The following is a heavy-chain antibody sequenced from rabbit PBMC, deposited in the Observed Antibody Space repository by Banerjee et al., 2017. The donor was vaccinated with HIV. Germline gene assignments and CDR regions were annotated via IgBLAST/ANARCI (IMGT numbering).Heavy chain of an antibody. Sequence: QEQLEESGGDLVKPEGSLTLTCTASGFSFSSNYYMCWVRQAPGKGLEWVACIYTDTNGATAYASWAKGRFTISRTSSTTVTLQMTSLTATDTATYFCARATYGANFDLWGPGTLVTVS. CDR1: GFSFSSNYY. V-gene: IGHV1S45*01. J-gene: IGHJ4*01. CDR2: IYTDTNGAT. D-gene: IGHD2-1*01. CDR3: ARATYGANFDL.